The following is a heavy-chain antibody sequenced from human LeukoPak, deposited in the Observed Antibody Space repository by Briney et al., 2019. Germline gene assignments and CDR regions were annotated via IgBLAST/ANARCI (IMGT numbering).Heavy chain of an antibody. Sequence: GGSLRLSCAASGFTFSSYAMSWVRQAPGKGLEWVSAISGSGGSTYYADSVKGRFTISRDNAKNTVYLQMSSLRAEDTAVYYCARICSTTDCLISAWGQGTLVTVSS. D-gene: IGHD2-2*01. J-gene: IGHJ4*02. CDR1: GFTFSSYA. V-gene: IGHV3-23*01. CDR2: ISGSGGST. CDR3: ARICSTTDCLISA.